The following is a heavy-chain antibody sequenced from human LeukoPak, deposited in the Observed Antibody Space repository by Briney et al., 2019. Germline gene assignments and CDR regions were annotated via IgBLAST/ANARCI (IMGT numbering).Heavy chain of an antibody. CDR1: GGTFSSYA. Sequence: ASVKVSCKASGGTFSSYAISWVRQAPGQGLEWMGGIIPIFGTANYAQKLQGRVTMTTDTSTSTAYMELRSLRSDDTAVYYCASTIVGATIFLFDPWGQGTLVTVSS. CDR2: IIPIFGTA. D-gene: IGHD1-26*01. CDR3: ASTIVGATIFLFDP. J-gene: IGHJ5*02. V-gene: IGHV1-69*05.